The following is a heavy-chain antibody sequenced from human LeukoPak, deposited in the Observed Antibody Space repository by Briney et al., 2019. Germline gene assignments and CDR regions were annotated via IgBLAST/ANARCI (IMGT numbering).Heavy chain of an antibody. CDR2: LYYNGST. Sequence: SETLSLTCTVSGGSISSSSYYWGWLRQPPGKGLEWIGSLYYNGSTYYNPSLKSRVTISVDTSKEQFSLKLSSVTAADTAVYYCARGGLLNWFDPWGQGTLVTVSS. J-gene: IGHJ5*02. V-gene: IGHV4-39*02. D-gene: IGHD1-26*01. CDR3: ARGGLLNWFDP. CDR1: GGSISSSSYY.